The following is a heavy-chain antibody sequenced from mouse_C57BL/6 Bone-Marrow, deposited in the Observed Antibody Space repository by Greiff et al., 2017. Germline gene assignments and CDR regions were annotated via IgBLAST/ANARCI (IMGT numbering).Heavy chain of an antibody. V-gene: IGHV1-69*01. CDR2: IDPSDSYT. CDR1: GYTFTSYW. J-gene: IGHJ3*01. CDR3: ARSGAIYYGYGAWFAY. D-gene: IGHD2-2*01. Sequence: QVQLQQSGAELVMPGASVKLSCKASGYTFTSYWMHWVKQRPGQGLEWIGEIDPSDSYTNYNQKFKGKSTLTVDKSSSTAYMQLSSLTSEDSAVYYCARSGAIYYGYGAWFAYWGQGTLVTVSA.